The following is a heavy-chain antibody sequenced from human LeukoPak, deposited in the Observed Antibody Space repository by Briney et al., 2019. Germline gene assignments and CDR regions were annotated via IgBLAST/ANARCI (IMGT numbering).Heavy chain of an antibody. Sequence: SETLSLTCTVSGGSISTYFWNWIRQPPGKGLEWIGYISYSGTTNYNPSLKSRVTISVDTSKNQFSLKLSSVTAADTAVYYCARWEYAGSRFDPWGQGTLVTVSS. CDR2: ISYSGTT. CDR3: ARWEYAGSRFDP. CDR1: GGSISTYF. D-gene: IGHD1-26*01. J-gene: IGHJ5*02. V-gene: IGHV4-59*01.